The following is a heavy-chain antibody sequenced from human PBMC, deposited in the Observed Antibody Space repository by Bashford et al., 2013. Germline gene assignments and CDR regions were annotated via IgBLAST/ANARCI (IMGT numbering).Heavy chain of an antibody. CDR1: GVSITTNH. Sequence: SETLSLTCIVSGVSITTNHWNYIRQSPGKGLEWIGNISYTGGTNYNPSLKTRVSMSLDTSNNHFSLKLTSVTAADTAVYYCAGDGGTCEDYFDFWGQELWSPSPQ. CDR3: AGDGGTCEDYFDF. D-gene: IGHD3-16*01. CDR2: ISYTGGT. V-gene: IGHV4-59*12. J-gene: IGHJ4*01.